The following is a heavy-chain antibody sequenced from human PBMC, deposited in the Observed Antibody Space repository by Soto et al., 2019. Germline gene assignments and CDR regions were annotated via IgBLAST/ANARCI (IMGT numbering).Heavy chain of an antibody. J-gene: IGHJ4*02. Sequence: PGGSLRLSCAASVFTFSDYYMSWIRQAPGKGLEWVSYISSSSSYTNYADSVKGRFTISRDNAKNSLYLQMNSLRAEDTAVYYCARVRGGGGYCSSTSCYDPDYWGQGTLVTVSS. D-gene: IGHD2-2*03. CDR2: ISSSSSYT. V-gene: IGHV3-11*06. CDR1: VFTFSDYY. CDR3: ARVRGGGGYCSSTSCYDPDY.